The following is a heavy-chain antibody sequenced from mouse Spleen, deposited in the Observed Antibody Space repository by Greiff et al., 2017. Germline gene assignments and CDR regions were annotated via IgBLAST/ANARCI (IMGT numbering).Heavy chain of an antibody. CDR3: ARRPYAMDY. V-gene: IGHV5-9-3*01. CDR2: ISSGGSYT. Sequence: DVRLVESGGGLVKPGGSLKLSCAASGFTFSSYAMSWVRQTPEKRLEWVATISSGGSYTYYPDSVKGRFTISRDNAKNTLYLQMSSLRSEETAMYYCARRPYAMDYWGQGTSVTVSS. CDR1: GFTFSSYA. J-gene: IGHJ4*01.